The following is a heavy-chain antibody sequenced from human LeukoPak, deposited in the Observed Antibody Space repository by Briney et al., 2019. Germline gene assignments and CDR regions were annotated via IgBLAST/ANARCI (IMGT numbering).Heavy chain of an antibody. CDR2: INPSGGST. D-gene: IGHD5-24*01. CDR3: ARTSHEMATIHQVQEFDY. V-gene: IGHV1-46*01. Sequence: GASVKVSCKASGYTFTSYYMHWVRQAPGQGLEWIGIINPSGGSTSYAQKFQGRVTMTRDMSTSTVYMELSSLRSEDTAVYYCARTSHEMATIHQVQEFDYWGQGTLVTVSS. J-gene: IGHJ4*02. CDR1: GYTFTSYY.